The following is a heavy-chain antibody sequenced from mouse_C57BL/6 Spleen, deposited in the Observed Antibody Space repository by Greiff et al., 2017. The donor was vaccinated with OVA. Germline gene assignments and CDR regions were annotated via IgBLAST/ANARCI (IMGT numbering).Heavy chain of an antibody. Sequence: EVMLVESGEGLVKPGGSLKLSCAASGFTFSSYAMSWVRQTPEKRLEWVAYISSGGDYIYYADTVKGRFTISRDNARNTLYLQMSSLKSEDTAMYYCTRDRGGNYKRGAMDYWGQGTSVTVSS. CDR2: ISSGGDYI. CDR1: GFTFSSYA. CDR3: TRDRGGNYKRGAMDY. J-gene: IGHJ4*01. D-gene: IGHD2-1*01. V-gene: IGHV5-9-1*02.